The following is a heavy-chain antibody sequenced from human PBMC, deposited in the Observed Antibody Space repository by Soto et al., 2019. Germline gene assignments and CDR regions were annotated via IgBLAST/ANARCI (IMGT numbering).Heavy chain of an antibody. CDR1: GFTFSNAW. CDR2: IKSKSDGGTI. Sequence: EVQLVESGGGLVKPGGSLRLSCAASGFTFSNAWMSWVRQAPGKGLEWVGCIKSKSDGGTIDYAAPVKGRLTISRDDSKNTLYLQMNSLKTEDTAVYYCTTNMRLLTAFDIWGQGTMVTVSS. CDR3: TTNMRLLTAFDI. J-gene: IGHJ3*02. V-gene: IGHV3-15*01. D-gene: IGHD3-22*01.